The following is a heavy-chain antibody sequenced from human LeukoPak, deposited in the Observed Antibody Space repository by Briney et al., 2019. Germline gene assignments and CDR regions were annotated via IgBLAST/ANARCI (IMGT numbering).Heavy chain of an antibody. CDR2: IYISGTT. J-gene: IGHJ5*02. CDR1: GGSISSGSYY. D-gene: IGHD5-24*01. CDR3: ARARVEMGTIAWFDP. Sequence: SETLSLTCTVSGGSISSGSYYWSWIRQPAGKGPEWIGRIYISGTTNYNPSLKSRVTISVDTSKNQFPLELSSVTAADTAVYYCARARVEMGTIAWFDPWGQGTLVTVSS. V-gene: IGHV4-61*02.